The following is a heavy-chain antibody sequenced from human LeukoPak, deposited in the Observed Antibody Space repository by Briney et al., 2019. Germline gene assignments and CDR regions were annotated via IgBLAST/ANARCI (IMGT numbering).Heavy chain of an antibody. Sequence: PGGSLRLSCAASGFTFSGSAMSWVRQAPGEGLEWVSFISGGGSTIYYADSVKGRFTISRDNAKNSLYLQMNSLRDDDTAVYYCARKLVGAAGAAFDIWGQGTMVTVSS. CDR3: ARKLVGAAGAAFDI. J-gene: IGHJ3*02. V-gene: IGHV3-48*02. D-gene: IGHD1-26*01. CDR2: ISGGGSTI. CDR1: GFTFSGSA.